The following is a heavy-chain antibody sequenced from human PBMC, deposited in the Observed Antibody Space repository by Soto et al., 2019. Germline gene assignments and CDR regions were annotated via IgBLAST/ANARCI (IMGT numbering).Heavy chain of an antibody. CDR2: ISAYNGNT. Sequence: ASVKVSCEACGYSFTSYGISWVRQAPGQGLEWMGWISAYNGNTNYAQKLQGRVTMTTDTSTSTAYMELRSLRSDDTAVYYCARGDIVVVPAAQYYFDYWGQGTLVTVSS. D-gene: IGHD2-2*01. CDR3: ARGDIVVVPAAQYYFDY. CDR1: GYSFTSYG. V-gene: IGHV1-18*01. J-gene: IGHJ4*02.